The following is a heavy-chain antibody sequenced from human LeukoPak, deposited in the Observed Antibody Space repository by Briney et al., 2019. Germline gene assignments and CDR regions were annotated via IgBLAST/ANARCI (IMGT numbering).Heavy chain of an antibody. CDR2: IWHDGTNT. CDR3: ARGGTGTTLVRGVMGNFDY. CDR1: GFTFSAYG. V-gene: IGHV3-33*01. J-gene: IGHJ4*02. D-gene: IGHD3-10*01. Sequence: PGGSLRLSCAASGFTFSAYGMHWVRQAPGKGLEWVAFIWHDGTNTFYADSVKGRFTISRDNSKNTVYLEMNSLRAEDTAVYYCARGGTGTTLVRGVMGNFDYWGQGTLVTVSS.